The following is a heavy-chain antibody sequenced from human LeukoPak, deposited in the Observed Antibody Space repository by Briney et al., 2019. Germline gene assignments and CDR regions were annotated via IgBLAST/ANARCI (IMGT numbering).Heavy chain of an antibody. CDR2: ISGYNGNT. CDR3: AREGATPDTDAFDI. J-gene: IGHJ3*02. V-gene: IGHV1-18*01. Sequence: ASVKVSCRASGYTFTSYGISWVRQAPGQGLEWMGWISGYNGNTNYAQKLQGRVTMTTDTSTSTAYMELRSLRSDDTAVYYCAREGATPDTDAFDIWGQGTMVTVSS. D-gene: IGHD3-16*01. CDR1: GYTFTSYG.